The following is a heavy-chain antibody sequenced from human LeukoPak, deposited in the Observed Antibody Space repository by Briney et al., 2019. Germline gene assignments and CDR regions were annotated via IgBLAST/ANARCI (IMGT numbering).Heavy chain of an antibody. D-gene: IGHD6-19*01. J-gene: IGHJ4*02. CDR3: TRGQYYFDY. Sequence: GGSLRLSCAASGFTFSIYTMNWVRQAPGKGLEWVGLIRTKTYGVTTEYAASVKGRFTISRDDSKSIAYLQMNSLKTDDTAVYYCTRGQYYFDYWGQGTLVTVSS. CDR1: GFTFSIYT. CDR2: IRTKTYGVTT. V-gene: IGHV3-49*04.